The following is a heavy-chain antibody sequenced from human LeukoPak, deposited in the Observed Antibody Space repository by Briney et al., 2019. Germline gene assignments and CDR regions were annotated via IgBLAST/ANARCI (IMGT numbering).Heavy chain of an antibody. V-gene: IGHV3-30*04. CDR1: GFTFSSYA. CDR2: ISYDGSNK. J-gene: IGHJ4*02. Sequence: PGGSLRLAFATSGFTFSSYAMDSVRQAPGKGLEWVAAISYDGSNKYYAESVKGRYTISRDNSKNTLYLQMNRVRAEDTAVYYCARAVAGRFDYWGQGTLVTVSS. CDR3: ARAVAGRFDY. D-gene: IGHD2-15*01.